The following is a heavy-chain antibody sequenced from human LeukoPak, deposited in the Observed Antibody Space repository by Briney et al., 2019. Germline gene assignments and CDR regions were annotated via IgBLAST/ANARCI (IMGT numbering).Heavy chain of an antibody. D-gene: IGHD2-15*01. CDR1: GYTFTGYY. CDR2: INPNSGGT. CDR3: ATDPVGYCTANGCYSVDY. V-gene: IGHV1-2*02. Sequence: GASVKVSCKASGYTFTGYYMHWVRQAPGQGLEWMGWINPNSGGTNYAQKFQGRVTMTRDTSISTAYMELSSLRSDDTAVYYCATDPVGYCTANGCYSVDYWGQGTLVTVSS. J-gene: IGHJ4*02.